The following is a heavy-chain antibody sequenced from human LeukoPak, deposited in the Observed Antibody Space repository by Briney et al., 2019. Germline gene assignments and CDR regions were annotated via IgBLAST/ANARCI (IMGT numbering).Heavy chain of an antibody. CDR2: IHYSGST. V-gene: IGHV4-39*01. D-gene: IGHD5/OR15-5a*01. Sequence: SETLSLTCTVSGGSISSNTYYWGWIRRPPGKGLEWIGNIHYSGSTYYNPSLKSRVTISVDTSKNQFSLNLSSPTAADTAVYYCATSDTVSTYNWFDPWGQGTLVTVSS. J-gene: IGHJ5*02. CDR3: ATSDTVSTYNWFDP. CDR1: GGSISSNTYY.